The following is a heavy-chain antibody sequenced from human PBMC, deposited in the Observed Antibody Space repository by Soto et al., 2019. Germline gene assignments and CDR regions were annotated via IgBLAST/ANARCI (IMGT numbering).Heavy chain of an antibody. J-gene: IGHJ4*02. D-gene: IGHD6-19*01. V-gene: IGHV4-59*01. CDR1: GDSISTYY. CDR2: IFYSGST. CDR3: ARGLGYSSGWYYY. Sequence: PSETLSLTCTVSGDSISTYYWSWIRQPPGKGLQWIGYIFYSGSTNYNPSLKGRVTISVDTSKNQFSLKLSSVTAADTAVYYCARGLGYSSGWYYYWGQGTLVTVSS.